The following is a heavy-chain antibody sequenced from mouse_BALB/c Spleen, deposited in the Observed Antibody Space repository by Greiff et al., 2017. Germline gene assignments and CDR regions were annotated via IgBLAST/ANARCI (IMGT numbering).Heavy chain of an antibody. CDR3: TKERGWYDGYDFDY. J-gene: IGHJ2*01. Sequence: EVKLQESGTVLVRPGASVKMSCKASGYTFTSYWMHWVKQRPGQGLEWIGAIYPGNSDTSYNQKFKGKAKLTAVTSTSTAYMELSSMTNEDAAVYYCTKERGWYDGYDFDYWGQGTTVTVSS. V-gene: IGHV1-5*01. CDR2: IYPGNSDT. CDR1: GYTFTSYW. D-gene: IGHD2-3*01.